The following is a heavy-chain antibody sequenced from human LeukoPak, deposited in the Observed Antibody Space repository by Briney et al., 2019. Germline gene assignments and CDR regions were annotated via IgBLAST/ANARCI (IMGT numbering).Heavy chain of an antibody. Sequence: ASVKVSCKASGYTFTSYGISWVRQAPGQGLGWMGWISAYNGNTNYAQKLQGRVTMTTDTSTSTAYMELRSLRSDDTAVYYCARDNLYYYDSSGHRDDAFDIWGQGTMVTVSS. V-gene: IGHV1-18*01. CDR1: GYTFTSYG. CDR3: ARDNLYYYDSSGHRDDAFDI. D-gene: IGHD3-22*01. CDR2: ISAYNGNT. J-gene: IGHJ3*02.